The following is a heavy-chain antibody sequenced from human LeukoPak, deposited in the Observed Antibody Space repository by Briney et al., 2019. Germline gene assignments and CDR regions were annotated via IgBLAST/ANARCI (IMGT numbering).Heavy chain of an antibody. CDR1: GYSFTSYW. CDR3: ARRGYDTGTDY. D-gene: IGHD3-9*01. Sequence: GESPKISCKGSGYSFTSYWIGWVRQMPGRGLEWMGFIYPGDSDTRYSPSFQGQVIISADKSTSTAYLQWSSLKASDTAMYYCARRGYDTGTDYWGQGALVTVSS. J-gene: IGHJ4*02. V-gene: IGHV5-51*01. CDR2: IYPGDSDT.